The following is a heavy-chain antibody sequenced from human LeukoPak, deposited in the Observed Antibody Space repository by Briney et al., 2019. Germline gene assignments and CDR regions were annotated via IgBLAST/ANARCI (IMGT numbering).Heavy chain of an antibody. V-gene: IGHV3-30-3*01. Sequence: PGGSLRLSCAASGFTFSSYAMHWVRQAPGKGLEWVAVISYDGSNKYYADSVKGRFTISRDNSKNTLYLQMNSLRAEDTAVYYCPRDRPRPRYGALLLGLYIGGQGTMVPAPS. CDR2: ISYDGSNK. CDR1: GFTFSSYA. CDR3: PRDRPRPRYGALLLGLYI. D-gene: IGHD3-10*01. J-gene: IGHJ3*02.